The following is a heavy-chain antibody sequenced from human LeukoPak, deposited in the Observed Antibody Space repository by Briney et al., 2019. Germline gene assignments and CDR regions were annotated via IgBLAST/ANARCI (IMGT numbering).Heavy chain of an antibody. CDR2: IYHIGQT. J-gene: IGHJ4*02. Sequence: PSETLSLTCTVSGGSMSTYYWTWIRQFPGKRLEWIGYIYHIGQTKYNPSLKSRLTMSVDTSKNQFSLQLHSVTAADTAVYYCARDGYSGPDLALWGQGTLVTVSS. D-gene: IGHD5-12*01. CDR1: GGSMSTYY. V-gene: IGHV4-59*01. CDR3: ARDGYSGPDLAL.